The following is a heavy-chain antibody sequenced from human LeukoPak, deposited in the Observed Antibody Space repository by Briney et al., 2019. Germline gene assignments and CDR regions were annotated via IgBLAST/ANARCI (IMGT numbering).Heavy chain of an antibody. CDR3: AKDRYGSGSYF. Sequence: GGSLRLSCAASGFTFSSYAMHWVRQAPGKGLEWVAVISYDGSNKYYADSVKGRFTISRDNSKNTLYLQMNSLRAEDTAVYYCAKDRYGSGSYFWGQGTLVTVSS. CDR1: GFTFSSYA. J-gene: IGHJ4*02. D-gene: IGHD3-10*01. V-gene: IGHV3-30-3*01. CDR2: ISYDGSNK.